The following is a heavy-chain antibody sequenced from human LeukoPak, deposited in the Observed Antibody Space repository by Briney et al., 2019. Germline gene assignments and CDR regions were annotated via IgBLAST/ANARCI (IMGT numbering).Heavy chain of an antibody. V-gene: IGHV4-34*01. J-gene: IGHJ6*03. CDR2: INHSGST. Sequence: SETLSLTCAVYGGSFSGYYWSWIRQPPGKGLEWIGEINHSGSTNYHPSLKSRVTISVDTSKNQFSLKLSSVTAADTAVYYCARGSGSSNSLYYYYYMDVWGKGTTVTVSS. D-gene: IGHD4-23*01. CDR1: GGSFSGYY. CDR3: ARGSGSSNSLYYYYYMDV.